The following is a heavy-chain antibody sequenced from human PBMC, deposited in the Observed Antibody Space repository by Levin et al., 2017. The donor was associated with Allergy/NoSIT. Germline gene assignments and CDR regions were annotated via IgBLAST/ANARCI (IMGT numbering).Heavy chain of an antibody. CDR3: GRLRLGELSLLAREVDY. D-gene: IGHD3-16*02. J-gene: IGHJ4*02. CDR1: GFTFSSYS. Sequence: GGSLRLSCAASGFTFSSYSMNWVRQAPGKGLEWVSSISGSSSYIYYADSVKGRFTISRDNAKNSLYLQMNSLRAEDTAVYYCGRLRLGELSLLAREVDYWGQGTLVTVSS. V-gene: IGHV3-21*01. CDR2: ISGSSSYI.